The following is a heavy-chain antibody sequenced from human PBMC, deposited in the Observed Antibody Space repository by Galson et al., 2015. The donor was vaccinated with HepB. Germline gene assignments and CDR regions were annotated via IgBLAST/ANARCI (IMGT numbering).Heavy chain of an antibody. CDR1: GFTVSSNY. CDR2: IYSGGST. V-gene: IGHV3-66*02. CDR3: ARDQGYGGADAFDI. D-gene: IGHD4-23*01. Sequence: SLRLSCAASGFTVSSNYMSWVRQAPGKGLEWVSVIYSGGSTYYADSVKGRFTISRDNSKNTLYLQMNSLRAEDTAVYYCARDQGYGGADAFDIWGQGTMVTVSS. J-gene: IGHJ3*02.